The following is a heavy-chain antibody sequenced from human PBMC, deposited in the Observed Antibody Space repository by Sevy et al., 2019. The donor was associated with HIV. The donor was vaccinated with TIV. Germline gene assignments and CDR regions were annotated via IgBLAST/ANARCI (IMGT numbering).Heavy chain of an antibody. CDR1: GFTFSSFE. J-gene: IGHJ6*02. CDR3: AKRGGHYDLGMDV. V-gene: IGHV3-48*03. CDR2: ISSSSSTI. Sequence: GGSLRLSCAASGFTFSSFEMTWVRQAPGKGLEWVSYISSSSSTIYYTNSVKGRFTISRDNAKNSLYLQMNSLRAEDTAVYYCAKRGGHYDLGMDVWGQGTTVTVSS. D-gene: IGHD3-3*01.